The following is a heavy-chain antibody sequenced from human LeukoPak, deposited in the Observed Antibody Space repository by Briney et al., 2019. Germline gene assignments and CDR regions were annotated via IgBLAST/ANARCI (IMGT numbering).Heavy chain of an antibody. Sequence: GGTLRLSCAASGFTFSSCGMSWVRQAPGKGLEWVSAISGSGGSTYYADSVKGRFTISRDNSKNTLYLQMNSLRAEDTAVYYCARTLYSSSWYGTTATYYFDYWGQGTLVTVSS. CDR1: GFTFSSCG. J-gene: IGHJ4*02. V-gene: IGHV3-23*01. CDR3: ARTLYSSSWYGTTATYYFDY. D-gene: IGHD6-13*01. CDR2: ISGSGGST.